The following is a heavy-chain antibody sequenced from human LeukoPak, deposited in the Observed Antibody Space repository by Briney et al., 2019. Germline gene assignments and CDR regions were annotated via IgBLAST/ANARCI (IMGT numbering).Heavy chain of an antibody. CDR2: IHYSGNN. CDR1: GDSISSGDYL. V-gene: IGHV4-30-4*01. J-gene: IGHJ3*02. Sequence: TSETLSLTCTVSGDSISSGDYLWNWIRQPPGKGLEWIGYIHYSGNNNYNPSLKSRVTISVDTSKNQFSLKLSSVTAADTAVYYCARDLVVGALQGGAFDIWGQGTMVTVSS. CDR3: ARDLVVGALQGGAFDI. D-gene: IGHD1-26*01.